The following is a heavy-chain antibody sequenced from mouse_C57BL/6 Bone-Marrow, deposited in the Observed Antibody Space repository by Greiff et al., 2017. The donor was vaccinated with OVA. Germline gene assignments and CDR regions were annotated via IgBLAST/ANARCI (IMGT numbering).Heavy chain of an antibody. CDR2: INPNYGTT. CDR1: GYSFTDYN. D-gene: IGHD4-1*01. V-gene: IGHV1-39*01. CDR3: ARSMTGLYYAMDY. J-gene: IGHJ4*01. Sequence: EVKLQESGPELVKPGASVKISCKASGYSFTDYNMNWVKQSNGKSLEWIGVINPNYGTTSYNQKFKGKATLTVDQSSSTAYMQLNSLTSEDSAVYYCARSMTGLYYAMDYWGQGTSVTVSS.